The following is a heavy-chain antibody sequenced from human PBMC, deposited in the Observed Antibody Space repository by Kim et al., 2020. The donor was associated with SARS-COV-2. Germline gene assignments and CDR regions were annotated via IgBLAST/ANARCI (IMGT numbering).Heavy chain of an antibody. Sequence: SVKGRFTISRDNSKNTLYLQMNSLRAEDTAVYYCAKGAGITIFATNAFDIWGQGTMVTVSS. J-gene: IGHJ3*02. V-gene: IGHV3-33*06. CDR3: AKGAGITIFATNAFDI. D-gene: IGHD3-9*01.